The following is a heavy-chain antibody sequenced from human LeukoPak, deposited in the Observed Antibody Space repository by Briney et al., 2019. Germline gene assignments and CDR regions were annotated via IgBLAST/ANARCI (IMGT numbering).Heavy chain of an antibody. Sequence: PGRSVRLSCAASGFTFSSYGMHWVRQAPGKGLEGVAVIWYDGSNKYYADSVKGRFTISRDNSKNTLYLQMNSLRAEDTAVYYCARVGQNYYGMDVWGQGTTVTVSS. CDR2: IWYDGSNK. CDR3: ARVGQNYYGMDV. CDR1: GFTFSSYG. J-gene: IGHJ6*02. V-gene: IGHV3-33*01.